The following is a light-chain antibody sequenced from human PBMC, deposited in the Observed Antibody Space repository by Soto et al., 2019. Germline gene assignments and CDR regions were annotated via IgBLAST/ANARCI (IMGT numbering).Light chain of an antibody. V-gene: IGKV4-1*01. CDR2: WAS. CDR1: QSVLYSSNNKNY. J-gene: IGKJ1*01. Sequence: DIVMTQSPDSLAVSLGERATINCKSSQSVLYSSNNKNYLAWYQQKPGQPPKLLIYWASTRESGVPDRFSGSGSGTDFTLTSSSLQSEDVGVYYCQQYYSPWTFGQGTKVEIK. CDR3: QQYYSPWT.